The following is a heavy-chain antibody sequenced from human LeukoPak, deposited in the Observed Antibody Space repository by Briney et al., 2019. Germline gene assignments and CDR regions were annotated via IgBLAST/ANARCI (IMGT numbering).Heavy chain of an antibody. J-gene: IGHJ4*02. CDR3: ARSSGWHLLLLDY. D-gene: IGHD6-25*01. CDR2: IYYSGST. CDR1: GGSISSSSYY. Sequence: SETLSLTCTVSGGSISSSSYYWGWIRQPPGKGLEWIGSIYYSGSTYYNPSLKSRVTISVDTSKNQFSLKLNSVTAADTAVYYCARSSGWHLLLLDYWGQGALVTVSS. V-gene: IGHV4-39*01.